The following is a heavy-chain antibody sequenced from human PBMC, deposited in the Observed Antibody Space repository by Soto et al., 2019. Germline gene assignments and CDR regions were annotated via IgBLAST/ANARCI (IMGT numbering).Heavy chain of an antibody. CDR3: AKDATIAARPYYFDY. J-gene: IGHJ4*02. Sequence: GGSLRLSCAASGFTFSSYAMSWVRQAPGKGLEWVSGISGSGGSTYYADSVKGRFTISRDTSKNTLYLQMTSLRAEDTAVYYCAKDATIAARPYYFDYWGQGTLVTVS. D-gene: IGHD6-6*01. CDR1: GFTFSSYA. CDR2: ISGSGGST. V-gene: IGHV3-23*01.